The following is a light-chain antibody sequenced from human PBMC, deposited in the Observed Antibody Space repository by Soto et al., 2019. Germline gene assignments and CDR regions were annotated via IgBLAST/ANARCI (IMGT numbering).Light chain of an antibody. J-gene: IGKJ4*01. CDR2: DAS. Sequence: EIVLTQSPATLSLSPGERATLSCRASQSVSSLLARYQQKPGQAPRLLLYDASNRAPGIPARFSGSGSGTDFTLTISSLDPEDFAIYYCQQRSNWGLTFGGGTKVEIK. CDR3: QQRSNWGLT. CDR1: QSVSSL. V-gene: IGKV3-11*01.